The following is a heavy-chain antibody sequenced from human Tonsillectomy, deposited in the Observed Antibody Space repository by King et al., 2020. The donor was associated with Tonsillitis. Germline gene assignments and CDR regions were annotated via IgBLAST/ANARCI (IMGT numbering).Heavy chain of an antibody. CDR2: IRSNGGCT. CDR1: GFTFRYYT. D-gene: IGHD3-22*01. Sequence: VQLVESGGGLGQPGGSLRLACSASGFTFRYYTMHWVRQAPGKGLEYVSAIRSNGGCTYYADSVKGRFTISRDDSKNTLYVQMSSLRAEDTAVYYCVKLTYDSSAYPFWGQGTLVTVSS. J-gene: IGHJ4*02. V-gene: IGHV3-64*05. CDR3: VKLTYDSSAYPF.